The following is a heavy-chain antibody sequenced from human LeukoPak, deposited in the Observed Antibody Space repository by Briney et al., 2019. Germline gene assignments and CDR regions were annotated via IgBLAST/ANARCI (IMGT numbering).Heavy chain of an antibody. Sequence: SVKVSCKASGGTFSSYAISWVRQAPGQGLEWMGRIIPILGIANYAQKFQGRVTITADKSTSTAYMELSSLRSEDTAVYYCARGLRGGLRPLGYFDYWGQGTLVTVSS. J-gene: IGHJ4*02. CDR1: GGTFSSYA. CDR2: IIPILGIA. V-gene: IGHV1-69*04. CDR3: ARGLRGGLRPLGYFDY. D-gene: IGHD5/OR15-5a*01.